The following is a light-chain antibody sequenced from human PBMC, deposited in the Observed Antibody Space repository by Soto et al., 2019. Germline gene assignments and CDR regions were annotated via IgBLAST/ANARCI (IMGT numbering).Light chain of an antibody. CDR3: QQYYNTPYT. J-gene: IGKJ2*01. V-gene: IGKV4-1*01. Sequence: DIVMTQSPDSLAVSLGERATINCKSSQSLLYTSNNKNYLAWYQQKPGQPPKLLIYWASTRESGVPDRFSGSGSGTDFTITISSLQAEDVAVFYCQQYYNTPYTFGQGTKLEIK. CDR2: WAS. CDR1: QSLLYTSNNKNY.